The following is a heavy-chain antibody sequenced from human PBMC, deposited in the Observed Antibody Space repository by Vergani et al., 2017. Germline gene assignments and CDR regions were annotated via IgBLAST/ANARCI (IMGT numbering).Heavy chain of an antibody. Sequence: QVQLVQSGAEVKKPGASVKISCKASGYTFTNYYMYWLRQAPGQGLEWMGLINPSGGSTNYAQKIQGRVTVTRDTSTRTVYMDLTGLRSDDTAMYYCARTSSISGSYYNGEWDYWGQGTLVVVSS. CDR2: INPSGGST. CDR3: ARTSSISGSYYNGEWDY. D-gene: IGHD3-10*01. V-gene: IGHV1-46*03. J-gene: IGHJ4*02. CDR1: GYTFTNYY.